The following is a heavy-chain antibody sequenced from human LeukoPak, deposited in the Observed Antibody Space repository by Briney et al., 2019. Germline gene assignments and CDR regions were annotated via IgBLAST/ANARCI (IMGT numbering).Heavy chain of an antibody. Sequence: ASVKVSCKASGGTFNSHIINWVRQATGQGLEWMGWMNPNSGNTGYAQKFQGRVTMTWNTSISTAYMDLSSLRSEDTAVYYCARFHGYGSVSRQDYWGQGTLVTVSS. CDR2: MNPNSGNT. J-gene: IGHJ4*02. CDR3: ARFHGYGSVSRQDY. D-gene: IGHD3-10*01. V-gene: IGHV1-8*01. CDR1: GGTFNSHI.